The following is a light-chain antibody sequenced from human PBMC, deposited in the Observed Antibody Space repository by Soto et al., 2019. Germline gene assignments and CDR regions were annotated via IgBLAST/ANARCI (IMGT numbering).Light chain of an antibody. CDR1: QSISSW. Sequence: DIQMTQSPSTLSASVGDRVTITCRASQSISSWLAWYQQKPGKAPNLLIYKASSLESGVPSRFSGSGSGTVFTLTISSLQPDDFATYYCQQYNSYPLTFDGGTKVEIK. CDR2: KAS. J-gene: IGKJ4*01. V-gene: IGKV1-5*03. CDR3: QQYNSYPLT.